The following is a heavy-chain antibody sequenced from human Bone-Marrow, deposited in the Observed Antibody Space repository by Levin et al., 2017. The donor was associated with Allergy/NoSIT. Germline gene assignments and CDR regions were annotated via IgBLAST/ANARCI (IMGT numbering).Heavy chain of an antibody. V-gene: IGHV2-5*02. CDR2: IYWDDDK. CDR3: AHSKAIMITFGGARGAFDI. D-gene: IGHD3-16*01. Sequence: SGPTLVKPTQTLTLTCTFSGFSLSTSGVGVGWIRQPPGKALEWLALIYWDDDKRYSPSLKSRLTITKDTSKNQVVLTMTNMDPVDTATYYCAHSKAIMITFGGARGAFDIWGQGTMVTVSS. J-gene: IGHJ3*02. CDR1: GFSLSTSGVG.